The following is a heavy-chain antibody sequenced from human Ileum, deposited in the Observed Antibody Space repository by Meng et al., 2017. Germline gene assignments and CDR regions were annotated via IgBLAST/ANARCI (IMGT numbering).Heavy chain of an antibody. CDR2: ISNTGTT. CDR3: ASRFGCGSGSFGF. Sequence: PETLSPTCIVSAGSITTYYWTWIRQPPGMALEWIEYISNTGTTKYNPSLTSRVAISVDTSKSQISLKLTSVTAADTAVYYCASRFGCGSGSFGFWGQGLLVTVSS. CDR1: AGSITTYY. D-gene: IGHD3-10*01. J-gene: IGHJ4*02. V-gene: IGHV4-59*01.